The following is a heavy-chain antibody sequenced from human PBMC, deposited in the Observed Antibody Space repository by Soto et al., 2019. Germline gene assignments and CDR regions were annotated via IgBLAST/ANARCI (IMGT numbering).Heavy chain of an antibody. CDR3: ARGWEILDY. CDR2: IHYSGST. V-gene: IGHV4-59*01. CDR1: DGSITNYY. Sequence: QVQLQESGPGLVKPSETLSLTCTVSDGSITNYYWSWMRQPPGKGLEWIGYIHYSGSTYYNPSLKRRVTISVDTSKNQFSLRLSSVTAADTAVYYCARGWEILDYWGQGTLVTVSS. J-gene: IGHJ4*02. D-gene: IGHD1-26*01.